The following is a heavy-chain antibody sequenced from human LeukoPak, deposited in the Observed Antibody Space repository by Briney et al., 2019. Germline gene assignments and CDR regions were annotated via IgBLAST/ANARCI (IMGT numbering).Heavy chain of an antibody. CDR3: ITEGSPWA. J-gene: IGHJ1*01. V-gene: IGHV3-15*01. CDR1: GFTFSNVW. CDR2: IKSNNHGGTT. Sequence: KSGGSLRLSCAASGFTFSNVWMSWVRQAPGKGLEWVGRIKSNNHGGTTDYAAPVKARFTISRDDSKNTLYLEVNGLTTEDTAFYYCITEGSPWAWGQGTLVTVSS. D-gene: IGHD1-26*01.